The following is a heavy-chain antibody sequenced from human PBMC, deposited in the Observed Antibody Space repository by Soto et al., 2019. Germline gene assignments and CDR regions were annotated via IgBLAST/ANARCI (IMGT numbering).Heavy chain of an antibody. Sequence: VKVSCKASGYTLTNYGLSWVRQAPGQGLEWMGWISAYNVNTNYAQKLQDRVTMTTDRSTNTAYMELRSLRSDDTAVYYCARVVVVPAAIGDLYGMDVWGQGTTVTVSS. CDR3: ARVVVVPAAIGDLYGMDV. D-gene: IGHD2-2*01. CDR2: ISAYNVNT. V-gene: IGHV1-18*01. J-gene: IGHJ6*02. CDR1: GYTLTNYG.